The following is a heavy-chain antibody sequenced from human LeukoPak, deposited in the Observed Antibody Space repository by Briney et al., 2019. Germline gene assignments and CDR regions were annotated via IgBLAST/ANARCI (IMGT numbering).Heavy chain of an antibody. CDR3: AREELTSGSYSEALDY. V-gene: IGHV1-2*02. J-gene: IGHJ4*02. D-gene: IGHD1-26*01. CDR1: GYTFTGYY. Sequence: ASVKVSCKASGYTFTGYYMHWVRQAPGQGLEWMGWIDPNSGGTHYAQKFQDRVTMTRDTSISTAYMELSRLRSDDTAMYYCAREELTSGSYSEALDYWGRGTLVTVSS. CDR2: IDPNSGGT.